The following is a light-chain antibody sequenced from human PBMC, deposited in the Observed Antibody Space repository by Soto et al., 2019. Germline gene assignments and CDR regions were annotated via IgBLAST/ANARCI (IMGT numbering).Light chain of an antibody. CDR3: QQYSSSPQT. J-gene: IGKJ2*01. V-gene: IGKV3D-20*01. CDR1: QSVTSSY. CDR2: AAS. Sequence: EIVLTQSPATLSLSPGERATLSCGASQSVTSSYLAWYQQKPGLAPRLLIYAASYRATGIPNRFSGSGSGTDFTLTISRLEPEDFAVYYCQQYSSSPQTFGQGTKLEIK.